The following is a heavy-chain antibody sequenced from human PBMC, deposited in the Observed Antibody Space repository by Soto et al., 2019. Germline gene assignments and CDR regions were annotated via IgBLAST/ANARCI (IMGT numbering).Heavy chain of an antibody. CDR2: VYHSGST. V-gene: IGHV4-31*03. J-gene: IGHJ4*03. CDR3: ARDTGLAPTVWGY. Sequence: QVQLQESGPGLVKPSQTLSLTCSVSGDSIRGGGHYWNWIRQFPGKGLEWIGYVYHSGSTHYNPSLRRRLTTSIDTSKNQFSLRLISVTAADTALYYCARDTGLAPTVWGYWGHGTQVTVSS. D-gene: IGHD7-27*01. CDR1: GDSIRGGGHY.